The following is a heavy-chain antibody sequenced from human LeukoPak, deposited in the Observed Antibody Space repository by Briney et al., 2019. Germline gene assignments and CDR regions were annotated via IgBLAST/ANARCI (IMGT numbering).Heavy chain of an antibody. J-gene: IGHJ4*02. V-gene: IGHV1-46*01. CDR1: GYTFTSYY. CDR2: INPSGGST. D-gene: IGHD4-23*01. Sequence: ASVNLSCNASGYTFTSYYMHWVRHPPGQGLEWMGIINPSGGSTSYAQKLQGRDTLTRDTCTSTSYMELSSLRPEDTAVYFCARGLRPTVVIRGFDNWGQGTLVTVSS. CDR3: ARGLRPTVVIRGFDN.